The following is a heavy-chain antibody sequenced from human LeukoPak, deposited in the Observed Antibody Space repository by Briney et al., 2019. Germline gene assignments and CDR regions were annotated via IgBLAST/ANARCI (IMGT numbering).Heavy chain of an antibody. CDR3: AKLGVPAATFDY. D-gene: IGHD2-2*01. J-gene: IGHJ4*02. CDR2: ISYDGSNK. V-gene: IGHV3-30*18. CDR1: GFTFSSYG. Sequence: GGSLRLSCAASGFTFSSYGMHWVRQAPGKGLEWVAVISYDGSNKYYADSVKGRFTISRDNSKNTLYLQVNSLRAEDTAVYYCAKLGVPAATFDYWGQGTLVTVSS.